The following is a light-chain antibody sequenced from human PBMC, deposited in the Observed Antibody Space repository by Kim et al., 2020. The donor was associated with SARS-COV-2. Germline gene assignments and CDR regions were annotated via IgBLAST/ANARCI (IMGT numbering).Light chain of an antibody. Sequence: DIVLTQSPGTLSLSPGERATLSCRASHTVTSNYLSWYQQKPGQPPRLLIYGASTRATGTPDRFTGTGSGTDCTLTIRRLEPEDFAVYYCQQFGGSPMYSFGQGTKLEI. CDR1: HTVTSNY. CDR3: QQFGGSPMYS. J-gene: IGKJ2*03. V-gene: IGKV3-20*01. CDR2: GAS.